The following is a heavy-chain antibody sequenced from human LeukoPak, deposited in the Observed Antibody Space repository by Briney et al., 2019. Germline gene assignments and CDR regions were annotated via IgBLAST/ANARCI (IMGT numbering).Heavy chain of an antibody. Sequence: GGSLRLSCAASGFTFSDYYMSWVRQAPGKGLEWVSYISSSGSTIYYADSVKGRFTISRDNAKNSLYLQMNSLRAEDTAVYYCARDRLRIFGVVTYMFDYWGQGTLVTVSS. CDR2: ISSSGSTI. J-gene: IGHJ4*02. V-gene: IGHV3-11*01. CDR1: GFTFSDYY. CDR3: ARDRLRIFGVVTYMFDY. D-gene: IGHD3-3*01.